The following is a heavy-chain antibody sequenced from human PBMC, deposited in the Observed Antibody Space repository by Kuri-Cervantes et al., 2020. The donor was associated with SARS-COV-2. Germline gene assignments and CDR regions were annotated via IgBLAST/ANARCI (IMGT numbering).Heavy chain of an antibody. CDR1: GDSISSSSYY. CDR2: IYYSGST. CDR3: ARFPHFDY. J-gene: IGHJ4*02. V-gene: IGHV4-39*01. Sequence: ESLKISCTVSGDSISSSSYYWGWIRQPPGKGLEWIGSIYYSGSTYYNPSLKSRVAISVDTSKNQFSLKLSSVTAADTAVYYCARFPHFDYWGQGTLVTVSS.